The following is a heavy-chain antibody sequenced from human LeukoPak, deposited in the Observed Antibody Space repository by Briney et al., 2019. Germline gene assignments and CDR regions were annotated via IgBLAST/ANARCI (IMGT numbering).Heavy chain of an antibody. CDR1: GFTFTRYA. D-gene: IGHD3-16*01. J-gene: IGHJ1*01. CDR2: ISGSGGST. CDR3: AKDDAWGRYKD. Sequence: GGSLRLSCAASGFTFTRYAMSWVRQAPGKGLEWVSAISGSGGSTYYADSVKGRFTISRDNSKNTVSLQMNSLRGDDTAVYYCAKDDAWGRYKDWGQGTLVTVSS. V-gene: IGHV3-23*01.